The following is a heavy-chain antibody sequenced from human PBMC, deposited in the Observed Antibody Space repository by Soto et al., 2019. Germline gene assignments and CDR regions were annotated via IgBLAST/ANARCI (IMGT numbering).Heavy chain of an antibody. J-gene: IGHJ4*02. Sequence: QITLKESGPPLVKPTQTLTLTCTFSGFSLSTGGVGVGWIRQPPGKALEWLALIYWDDDKRYSPSLKSRLTITKDTSKNQVVVTMTNMDPVDTATYYYAHSLPNSGFDYFDQWGQGTLVTVSS. V-gene: IGHV2-5*02. D-gene: IGHD5-12*01. CDR1: GFSLSTGGVG. CDR2: IYWDDDK. CDR3: AHSLPNSGFDYFDQ.